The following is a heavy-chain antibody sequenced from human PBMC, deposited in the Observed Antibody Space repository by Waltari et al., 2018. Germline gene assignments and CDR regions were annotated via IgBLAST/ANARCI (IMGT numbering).Heavy chain of an antibody. CDR2: MSPDGGLS. Sequence: QVQLVESGGGVVQPGRSLRLPCAASGFTFSTYVVHWVRQAPGKGREWLAVMSPDGGLSYYADSVKGRFTISRDNSRNTLFLQMNGLRPDDTAVYFCARDPLPGPPDFFDYWGQGTLVSVSS. CDR3: ARDPLPGPPDFFDY. J-gene: IGHJ4*02. D-gene: IGHD1-1*01. CDR1: GFTFSTYV. V-gene: IGHV3-30*01.